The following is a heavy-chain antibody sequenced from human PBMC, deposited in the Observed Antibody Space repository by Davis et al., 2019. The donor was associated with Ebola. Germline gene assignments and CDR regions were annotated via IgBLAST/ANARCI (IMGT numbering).Heavy chain of an antibody. CDR1: GFTVSSNY. J-gene: IGHJ4*02. Sequence: GGSLRLSCAASGFTVSSNYMSWVRQAPGKGLEWVSVIYSGGSTYYADSVKGRFTISRDNSKNTAYLQMNSLKTEDTAVYYCTNAVTTTDYWGQGTLVTVSS. V-gene: IGHV3-53*01. CDR2: IYSGGST. D-gene: IGHD4-17*01. CDR3: TNAVTTTDY.